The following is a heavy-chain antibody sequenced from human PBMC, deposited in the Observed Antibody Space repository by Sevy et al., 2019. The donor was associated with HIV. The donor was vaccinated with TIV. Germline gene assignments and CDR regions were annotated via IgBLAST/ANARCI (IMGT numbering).Heavy chain of an antibody. Sequence: ASVKVSCKASGYTFTSYDINWVRQATGQGLEWMGWMNPNSGNTGYAQKFQDRVTMTRNTSISTAYMELSSLRSEDTAVYYCASSQGDPYYYYGMDVWGQGTTVTVSS. CDR2: MNPNSGNT. V-gene: IGHV1-8*01. CDR3: ASSQGDPYYYYGMDV. D-gene: IGHD3-16*01. CDR1: GYTFTSYD. J-gene: IGHJ6*02.